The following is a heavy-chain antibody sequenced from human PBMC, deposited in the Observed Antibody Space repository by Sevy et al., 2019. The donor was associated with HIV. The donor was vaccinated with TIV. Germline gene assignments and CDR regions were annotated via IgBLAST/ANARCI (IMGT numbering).Heavy chain of an antibody. CDR3: AKESPWVGATSRSFEY. V-gene: IGHV1-18*01. D-gene: IGHD1-26*01. CDR2: ISGYNGDT. J-gene: IGHJ4*02. CDR1: GYTFTNYG. Sequence: ASVKVSCKASGYTFTNYGVSWVRQAPGQGLEWMGWISGYNGDTNYAQKVQGRLTLTTDTSTSTAYMELRSLRSDDTALYYCAKESPWVGATSRSFEYWGQGTLVTVSS.